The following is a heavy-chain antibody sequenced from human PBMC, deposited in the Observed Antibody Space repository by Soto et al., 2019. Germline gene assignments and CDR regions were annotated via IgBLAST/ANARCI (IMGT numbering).Heavy chain of an antibody. CDR1: RFTVSRFA. J-gene: IGHJ4*02. D-gene: IGHD3-9*01. CDR2: ISYDGTQK. V-gene: IGHV3-30*04. CDR3: AKDVYFDSYYFDQ. Sequence: QVPLVESGGGVVQPGRSLRLSCAASRFTVSRFAMHWVRRAPGKGLEWVAVISYDGTQKHYVDSVKGRFTLSRDESDNTVYLQMNRLRPEDTAVYYCAKDVYFDSYYFDQWGQGTLVTVSS.